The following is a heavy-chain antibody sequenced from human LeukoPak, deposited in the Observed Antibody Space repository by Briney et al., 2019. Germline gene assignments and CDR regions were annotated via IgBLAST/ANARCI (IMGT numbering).Heavy chain of an antibody. J-gene: IGHJ3*02. CDR1: GFTFSSFG. CDR2: ISYDGSNK. V-gene: IGHV3-30*03. CDR3: ARDGTVTHAGSGYAADI. Sequence: PGGSLRLSCAASGFTFSSFGMHWVRQAPGKGLEWVAVISYDGSNKYYADSVKGRFTISRDNSKNTLYLQMNSLGAEDTAVYYCARDGTVTHAGSGYAADIWGQGTMVTVSS. D-gene: IGHD4-17*01.